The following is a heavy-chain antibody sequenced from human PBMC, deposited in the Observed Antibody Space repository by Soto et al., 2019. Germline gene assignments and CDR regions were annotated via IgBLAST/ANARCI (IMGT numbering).Heavy chain of an antibody. V-gene: IGHV1-8*01. CDR3: ARERTGTTSMDV. J-gene: IGHJ6*02. CDR2: MNPNRGNT. D-gene: IGHD1-1*01. Sequence: QVQLVQSGAEVKKPGASVKVSCKASGYTFTSYDINWVRQATGQGLEWMGWMNPNRGNTGYAKKFQGRVTMTRNTSISTAYMELSSLRSEDTAVYYCARERTGTTSMDVWGQGTTVTVSS. CDR1: GYTFTSYD.